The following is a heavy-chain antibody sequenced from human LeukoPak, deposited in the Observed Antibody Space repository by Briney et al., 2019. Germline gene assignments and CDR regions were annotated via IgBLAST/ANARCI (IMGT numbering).Heavy chain of an antibody. J-gene: IGHJ4*02. D-gene: IGHD3-9*01. CDR3: ATMPFYYDILTGYFDY. V-gene: IGHV1-69*06. Sequence: SVKVSCKASGGAFSSYAISWVRQAPGQGLEWMGGIIPIFGTANYAQKFQGRVTITADKSTSTAYMELSSLRSEDTAVYYCATMPFYYDILTGYFDYWGQGTLVTVSS. CDR2: IIPIFGTA. CDR1: GGAFSSYA.